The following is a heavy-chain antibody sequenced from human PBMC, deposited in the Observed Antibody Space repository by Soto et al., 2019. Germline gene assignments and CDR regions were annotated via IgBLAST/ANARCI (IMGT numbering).Heavy chain of an antibody. D-gene: IGHD1-1*01. V-gene: IGHV4-39*01. CDR1: GGSIVTSSYY. CDR3: ARLPQEYNYYGMDV. Sequence: XETLSLTCTVAGGSIVTSSYYWGWIRQPPGKGLEWLEHIYYSGNTYYHPSLKSRVTISVDTSRNQFSLRLSSVTAADTAVYYCARLPQEYNYYGMDVWGQGTTVTVSS. CDR2: IYYSGNT. J-gene: IGHJ6*02.